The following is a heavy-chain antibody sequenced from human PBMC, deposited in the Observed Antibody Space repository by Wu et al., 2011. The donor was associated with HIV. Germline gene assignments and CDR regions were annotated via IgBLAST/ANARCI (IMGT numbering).Heavy chain of an antibody. V-gene: IGHV1-69*05. D-gene: IGHD1-26*01. CDR3: ARGGIVGATNYYYYYGMDV. Sequence: QVQLVQSGAEVKKPGSSVKVSCKASGGTFSSYAISWVRQAPGQGLEWMGGIIPIFGTANYAQKFQGRVTITTDESTSTAYMELSSLRSEDTAVYYCARGGIVGATNYYYYYGMDVWGQGTNGHRLL. J-gene: IGHJ6*02. CDR2: IIPIFGTA. CDR1: GGTFSSYA.